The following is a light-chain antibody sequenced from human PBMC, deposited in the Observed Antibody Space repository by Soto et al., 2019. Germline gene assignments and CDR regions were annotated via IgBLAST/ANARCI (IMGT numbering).Light chain of an antibody. Sequence: QSALTQPPSASGSPGQSVTISCTGTSDDVGGYNYVSRYQQYPGKAPKLMIYEVNKRPSGVPDRFSGSKSGNTASLTVSGLQAEDEADYYCSSHAGSNPVVFGGGTKLTVL. V-gene: IGLV2-8*01. CDR2: EVN. J-gene: IGLJ2*01. CDR1: SDDVGGYNY. CDR3: SSHAGSNPVV.